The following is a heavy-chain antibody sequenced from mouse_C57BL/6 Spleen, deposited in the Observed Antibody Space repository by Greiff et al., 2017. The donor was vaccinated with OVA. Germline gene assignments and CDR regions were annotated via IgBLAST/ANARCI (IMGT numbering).Heavy chain of an antibody. V-gene: IGHV1-69*01. J-gene: IGHJ2*01. CDR1: GYTFTSYW. CDR2: IDPSDSYT. CDR3: ARNDYYGSLFDY. Sequence: QVQLQQPGAALVMPGSSVKLSCKASGYTFTSYWMHWVKQRPGQGLEWIGEIDPSDSYTNYNQKFKGKSTLTVDKSSSTAYMQLSSLTSEDSAVYDCARNDYYGSLFDYWGQGTTLTVSS. D-gene: IGHD1-1*01.